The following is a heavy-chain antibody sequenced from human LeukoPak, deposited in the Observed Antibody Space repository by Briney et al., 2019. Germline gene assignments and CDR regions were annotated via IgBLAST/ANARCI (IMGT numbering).Heavy chain of an antibody. Sequence: PGGSLRLSCAASGLTFSSYWMRWVRQAPGKGLVWVSRINSDGSSTSYADSVKGRFTISRDNAKNTLYLRMNSLRAEDTAVYYCARRSSGSPPYYFGYWGQGTLVTVSS. D-gene: IGHD1-26*01. J-gene: IGHJ4*02. CDR3: ARRSSGSPPYYFGY. CDR2: INSDGSST. CDR1: GLTFSSYW. V-gene: IGHV3-74*01.